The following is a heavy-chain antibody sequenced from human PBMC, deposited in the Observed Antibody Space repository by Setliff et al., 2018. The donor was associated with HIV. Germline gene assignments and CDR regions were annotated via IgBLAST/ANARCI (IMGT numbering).Heavy chain of an antibody. CDR1: GGSINRSNYY. D-gene: IGHD3-9*01. CDR2: ISYTGST. J-gene: IGHJ4*02. Sequence: SETLSLTCTVPGGSINRSNYYWGWIRQPPGKGLEWIGTISYTGSTYYDPSLKSRVTISLDTSKNQFFPKLSSVTAPGTAIYYCARQTWEYYDTLTGYYRSPKNFDSWGQGTLVTVSS. CDR3: ARQTWEYYDTLTGYYRSPKNFDS. V-gene: IGHV4-39*01.